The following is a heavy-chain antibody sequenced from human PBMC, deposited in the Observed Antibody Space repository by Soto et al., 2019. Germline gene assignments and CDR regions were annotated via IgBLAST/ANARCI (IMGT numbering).Heavy chain of an antibody. V-gene: IGHV3-30-3*02. J-gene: IGHJ4*02. CDR2: VSYDGGNK. CDR3: AKSGGQQLYYFDY. Sequence: QVQLVESGGGVVQPGRSLRLSCAASGFTFSNYALHWVRQAPGKGLEWVAIVSYDGGNKYYADSVKGRFTISRDNSKNTLYLQMHSLRAEDMAVYYCAKSGGQQLYYFDYWGQGTLVTISS. D-gene: IGHD6-13*01. CDR1: GFTFSNYA.